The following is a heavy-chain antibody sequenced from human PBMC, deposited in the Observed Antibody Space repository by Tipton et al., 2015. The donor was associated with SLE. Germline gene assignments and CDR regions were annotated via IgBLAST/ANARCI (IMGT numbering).Heavy chain of an antibody. Sequence: TLSLTCSVSGASITSAGYYWSWMRHHPGKGLEWIGNIYFSGTTYYNPSLRSRVSISVDTSKDQFSLNLASVTAADTGVYYCAKNSGRSYGDYFDYWGQGLLVTVSS. J-gene: IGHJ4*02. CDR2: IYFSGTT. V-gene: IGHV4-31*03. D-gene: IGHD5-18*01. CDR1: GASITSAGYY. CDR3: AKNSGRSYGDYFDY.